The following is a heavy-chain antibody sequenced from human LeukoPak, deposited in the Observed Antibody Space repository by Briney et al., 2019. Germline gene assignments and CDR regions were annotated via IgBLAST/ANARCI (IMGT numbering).Heavy chain of an antibody. V-gene: IGHV1-69*13. Sequence: GASVKVSCKASGGTFSSYAISWVRQAPGQGLEWMGGIIPIFGTANYAQKFQGRVTITADESTITAYMELSSLRSEDTAVYYCARSMQLAPYYYYYYGMDVWGQGTTVTVSS. CDR2: IIPIFGTA. D-gene: IGHD6-6*01. CDR1: GGTFSSYA. J-gene: IGHJ6*02. CDR3: ARSMQLAPYYYYYYGMDV.